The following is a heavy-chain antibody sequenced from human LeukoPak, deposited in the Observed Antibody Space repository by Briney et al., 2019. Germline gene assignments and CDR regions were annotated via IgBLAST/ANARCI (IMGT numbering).Heavy chain of an antibody. CDR1: GYTLTELS. Sequence: ASVKVPCKVSGYTLTELSMHWVRQAPGKGLEWMGGFDPEDGKTIYAQKFQGRVTMTEDTSTDTAYMELSSLRSEDTAVYYCATDSQPSSGWYYYYYGMDVWGQGTTVTVSS. D-gene: IGHD6-19*01. J-gene: IGHJ6*02. V-gene: IGHV1-24*01. CDR2: FDPEDGKT. CDR3: ATDSQPSSGWYYYYYGMDV.